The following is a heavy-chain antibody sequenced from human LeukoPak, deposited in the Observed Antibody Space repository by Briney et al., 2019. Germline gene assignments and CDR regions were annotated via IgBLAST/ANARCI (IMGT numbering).Heavy chain of an antibody. Sequence: GGSLRLSCAASGFTFSDYYMSWIRQAPGKGLEWVSYISGTGSTIYYADSVKGRFAISRDNAKNSLHLQMSGLRGEDTAVYYCARGVGYGSGSYWGQGTLVTVSS. J-gene: IGHJ4*02. V-gene: IGHV3-11*01. CDR3: ARGVGYGSGSY. D-gene: IGHD3-10*01. CDR2: ISGTGSTI. CDR1: GFTFSDYY.